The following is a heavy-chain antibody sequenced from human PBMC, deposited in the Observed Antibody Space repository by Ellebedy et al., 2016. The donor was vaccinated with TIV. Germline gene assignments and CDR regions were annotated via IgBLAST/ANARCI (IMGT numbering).Heavy chain of an antibody. CDR2: IYYSGST. CDR1: GGSISSGGYY. V-gene: IGHV4-31*03. J-gene: IGHJ4*02. Sequence: SETLSLXXTVSGGSISSGGYYWSWIRQHPGKGLEWIGYIYYSGSTYYNPSLKSRVTISVDTSKNQFSLKLSSVTAADTAVYYCARWGEYFSGWYFDYWGQGMVVTVSS. CDR3: ARWGEYFSGWYFDY. D-gene: IGHD6-19*01.